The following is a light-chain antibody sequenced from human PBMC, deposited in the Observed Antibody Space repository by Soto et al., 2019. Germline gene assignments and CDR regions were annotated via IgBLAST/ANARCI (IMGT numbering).Light chain of an antibody. CDR1: HSVSSSY. J-gene: IGKJ1*01. CDR3: QQSDDWG. CDR2: GAS. Sequence: EIVLTQSPGTLSLSPGERATLSCRASHSVSSSYLAWYQQKPGQAPRLLIYGASSRATGIPDRFSGSGSGTEFTLTITTVQSGDSAVYYCQQSDDWGFGPGNKVEIK. V-gene: IGKV3-20*01.